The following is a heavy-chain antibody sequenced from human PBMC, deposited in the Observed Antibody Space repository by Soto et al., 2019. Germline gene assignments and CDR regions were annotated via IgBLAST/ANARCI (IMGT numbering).Heavy chain of an antibody. J-gene: IGHJ6*02. Sequence: GGSLRLSCAASGFTFSSYWMHWVRQAPGKGLVWVSRINSDGRSTSYADSVKGRFTISRDNAKNTLYLQMNSLRAEDTALYYCAREGYDFLSGYPDNYYYNGMDVWGQGTTVTVSS. V-gene: IGHV3-74*01. CDR2: INSDGRST. D-gene: IGHD3-3*01. CDR3: AREGYDFLSGYPDNYYYNGMDV. CDR1: GFTFSSYW.